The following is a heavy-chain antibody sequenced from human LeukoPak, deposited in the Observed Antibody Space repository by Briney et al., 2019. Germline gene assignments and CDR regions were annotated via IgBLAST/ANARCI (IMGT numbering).Heavy chain of an antibody. D-gene: IGHD2-21*02. CDR2: IGISGSPI. Sequence: PGGSLRLSCAASGFTFSSYSMNWVRQAPGKGLEWVSYIGISGSPIFYADSVKGRYTISRDNAQNSVYLQMNSLRDEDTAVYYCAKDHEPYCGGDCFNGDYWGQGTLVTVSS. J-gene: IGHJ4*02. CDR1: GFTFSSYS. CDR3: AKDHEPYCGGDCFNGDY. V-gene: IGHV3-48*02.